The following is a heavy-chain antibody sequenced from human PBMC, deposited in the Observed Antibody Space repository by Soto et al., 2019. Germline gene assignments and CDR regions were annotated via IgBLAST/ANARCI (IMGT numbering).Heavy chain of an antibody. CDR2: ISAYNGNT. Sequence: GASVKVYCKASGYTFTSYGISWVRQAPGQGLEWMGWISAYNGNTNYAQKLQGRVTMTTDTSTSTAYMELRSLRSDDTAVYYCARDTGITIFGVVISEVDYWGQRTLVTVSS. CDR3: ARDTGITIFGVVISEVDY. V-gene: IGHV1-18*01. J-gene: IGHJ4*02. CDR1: GYTFTSYG. D-gene: IGHD3-3*01.